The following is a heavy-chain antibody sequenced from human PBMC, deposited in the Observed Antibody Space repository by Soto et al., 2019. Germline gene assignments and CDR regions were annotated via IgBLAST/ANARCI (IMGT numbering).Heavy chain of an antibody. D-gene: IGHD1-20*01. CDR3: ARDGPMTTVTKRITGTTDY. J-gene: IGHJ4*02. CDR2: IWYDGSNK. Sequence: GGSLRLSCAASGFTFSSYGMHWVRQAPGKGLEWVAVIWYDGSNKYYADSVKGRFTISRDNSKNTLYLQMNGLRAEDTAVYYCARDGPMTTVTKRITGTTDYWGQGTLVTVSS. V-gene: IGHV3-33*01. CDR1: GFTFSSYG.